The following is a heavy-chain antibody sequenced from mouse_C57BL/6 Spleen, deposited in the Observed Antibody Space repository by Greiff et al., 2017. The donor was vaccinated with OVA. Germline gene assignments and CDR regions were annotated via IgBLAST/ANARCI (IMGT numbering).Heavy chain of an antibody. CDR1: GYAFTNYL. CDR2: INPGSGGT. V-gene: IGHV1-54*01. CDR3: ASGGYYFDD. Sequence: LQQSGAELVRPGTSVKVSCKASGYAFTNYLIEWVKQRPGQGLEWIGVINPGSGGTNYNEKFKGKATLTADKSSSTASMQLSSLTSEDSAVYFCASGGYYFDDWGKGTTLTVSS. J-gene: IGHJ2*01.